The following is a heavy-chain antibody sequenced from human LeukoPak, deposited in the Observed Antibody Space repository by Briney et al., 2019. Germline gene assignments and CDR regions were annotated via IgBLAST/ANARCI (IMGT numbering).Heavy chain of an antibody. CDR2: ISGSGGST. CDR3: ANGVVRYFDWLLSFDP. J-gene: IGHJ5*02. V-gene: IGHV3-23*01. CDR1: GFTFSSYA. Sequence: GGSLRLSCAASGFTFSSYAMSWVRQAPGKGLEWVSAISGSGGSTYYADSVKGRFTISRDNSKNTLYLQMNSLRAEDTAVYYCANGVVRYFDWLLSFDPWGQGTLVTVSS. D-gene: IGHD3-9*01.